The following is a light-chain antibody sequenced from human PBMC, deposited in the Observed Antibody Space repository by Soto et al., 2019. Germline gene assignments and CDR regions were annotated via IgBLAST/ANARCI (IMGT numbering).Light chain of an antibody. Sequence: DIQMTQSQSSLSASVGDRVTITCRASQGISYYLACYQQKPGKVPQLLIYAAYTLQSGFPSRFSGSGSVTEFTLTISSLQHDDVATYYCQKYNSAPRTFGQGTKVEIK. CDR2: AAY. CDR1: QGISYY. CDR3: QKYNSAPRT. J-gene: IGKJ1*01. V-gene: IGKV1-27*01.